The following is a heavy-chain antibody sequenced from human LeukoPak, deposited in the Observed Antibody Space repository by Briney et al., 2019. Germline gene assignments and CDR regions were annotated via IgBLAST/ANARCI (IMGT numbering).Heavy chain of an antibody. J-gene: IGHJ4*02. CDR3: AGWPYFDY. V-gene: IGHV1-18*04. CDR1: GYTFTSYG. Sequence: ASVKVSCKASGYTFTSYGISWVRQAPGQGLELMGWVTAYNGSTNYLQKLQGRVTMTTDTSTSTAYMELRSLRSDDTAVYYCAGWPYFDYWGQGNLVTVSS. CDR2: VTAYNGST.